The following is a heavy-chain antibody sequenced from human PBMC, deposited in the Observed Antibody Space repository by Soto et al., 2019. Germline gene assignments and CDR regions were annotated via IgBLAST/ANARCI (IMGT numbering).Heavy chain of an antibody. CDR2: INPSGGST. D-gene: IGHD6-13*01. J-gene: IGHJ4*02. V-gene: IGHV1-46*01. CDR3: ARDHGGDSSRGWNYFDY. Sequence: GASVKVSCKESGYTFTSYYMQWVRQAPGQGLEWMGIINPSGGSTGYAQKFQGRVTMTRDTSTSTVYMELSSLRSEDTAVYYCARDHGGDSSRGWNYFDYWGQGTLVTVSS. CDR1: GYTFTSYY.